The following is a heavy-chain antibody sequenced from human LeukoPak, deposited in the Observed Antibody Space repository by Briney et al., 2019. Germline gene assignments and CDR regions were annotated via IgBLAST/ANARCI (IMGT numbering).Heavy chain of an antibody. D-gene: IGHD3-9*01. CDR1: GGSFSGYY. Sequence: PSETLSLTCAVYGGSFSGYYWSWIRQPPGKGLEWIGEINHSGSTSYNPSLKSRATISIDTSKNQLSLKLSSVTAADTAVYYCARGNILTGYCFDFWGQGALVTVSS. V-gene: IGHV4-34*01. CDR3: ARGNILTGYCFDF. J-gene: IGHJ4*02. CDR2: INHSGST.